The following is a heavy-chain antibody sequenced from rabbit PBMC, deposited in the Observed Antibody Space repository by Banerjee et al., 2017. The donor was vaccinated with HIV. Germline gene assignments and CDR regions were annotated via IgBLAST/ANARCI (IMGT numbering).Heavy chain of an antibody. CDR3: ARDLVVVTGWNFNL. V-gene: IGHV1S40*01. D-gene: IGHD7-1*01. J-gene: IGHJ4*01. CDR2: INTSSGNT. Sequence: QSLEESGGDLVKPEGSLTLTCKASGFSFSNKYVMCWVRQAPGKGLEWIACINTSSGNTVYASWAKGRFTISKTSSTTVTLQMTSLTAADTATYFCARDLVVVTGWNFNLWGPGTLVTVS. CDR1: GFSFSNKYV.